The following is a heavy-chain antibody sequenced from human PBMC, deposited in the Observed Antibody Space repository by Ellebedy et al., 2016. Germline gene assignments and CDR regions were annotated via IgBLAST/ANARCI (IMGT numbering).Heavy chain of an antibody. CDR3: ARKIRQQWLVEYYYSGLDV. V-gene: IGHV3-33*05. D-gene: IGHD6-19*01. CDR1: EFTFSNFG. J-gene: IGHJ6*02. Sequence: GESLKISXVASEFTFSNFGMHWVRQAPGKGLKWVAFISYDGSNKDYVDSLKGRFTISRDNSKNTLYLQMNNLRAEDTAVYYCARKIRQQWLVEYYYSGLDVWGQGTTVTVSS. CDR2: ISYDGSNK.